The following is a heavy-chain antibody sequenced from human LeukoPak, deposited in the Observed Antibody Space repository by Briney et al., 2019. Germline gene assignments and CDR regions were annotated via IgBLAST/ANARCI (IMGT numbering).Heavy chain of an antibody. CDR2: ISYDGSNK. J-gene: IGHJ4*02. CDR3: ARDRSGYYLDY. D-gene: IGHD3-3*01. CDR1: GFTFSSYA. Sequence: GRSLRLSCAASGFTFSSYAMHWVRQAPGKGLEWVAVISYDGSNKYYADSVKGRFTTSRDNSKNTLYLQMNSLRAEDTAVYYCARDRSGYYLDYWGQGTLVTVSS. V-gene: IGHV3-30-3*01.